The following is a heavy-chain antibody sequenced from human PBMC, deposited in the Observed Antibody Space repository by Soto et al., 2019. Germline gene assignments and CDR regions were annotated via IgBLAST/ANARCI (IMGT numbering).Heavy chain of an antibody. V-gene: IGHV5-10-1*01. CDR1: GYSFTSYW. Sequence: ESLKISCKGSGYSFTSYWISWVRQMPGKGLEWMGRIDPSDSYTNYSPSFQGHVTISADKSISTAYLQWSSLKASDTAMYYCARLSGAWDYYYGMDVWGQGTTVTVSS. CDR3: ARLSGAWDYYYGMDV. J-gene: IGHJ6*02. CDR2: IDPSDSYT. D-gene: IGHD1-26*01.